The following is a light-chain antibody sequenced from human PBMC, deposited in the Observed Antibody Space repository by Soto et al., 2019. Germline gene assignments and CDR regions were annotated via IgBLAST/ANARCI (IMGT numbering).Light chain of an antibody. CDR1: QRISTH. V-gene: IGKV1-39*01. CDR2: AAY. J-gene: IGKJ1*01. CDR3: QQSYSTPRT. Sequence: DIQMTQSPSSLSSSVGDRVTITCGASQRISTHLNWYQQKPGKAPNLLIYAAYNLQSGLPSRFSGSGSGTDFTLTISSLQPEDFATYYCQQSYSTPRTFGQGTKVDIK.